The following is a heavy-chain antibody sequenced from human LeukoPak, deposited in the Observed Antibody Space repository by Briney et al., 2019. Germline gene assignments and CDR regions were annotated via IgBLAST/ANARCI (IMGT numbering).Heavy chain of an antibody. Sequence: GSLRLSCPASGFIFTSNYMTWVRPAPGKGLEWVSVIYSDGSTYYADSVKGRFTISRDNSKNTLYLQMNSLRPDDTAVYYCVTGRYYGDDFDYWGQGTLVTVSS. CDR1: GFIFTSNY. CDR3: VTGRYYGDDFDY. CDR2: IYSDGST. J-gene: IGHJ4*02. D-gene: IGHD4-17*01. V-gene: IGHV3-53*01.